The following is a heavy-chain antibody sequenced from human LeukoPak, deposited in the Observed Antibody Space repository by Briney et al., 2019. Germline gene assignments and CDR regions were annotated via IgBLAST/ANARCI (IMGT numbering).Heavy chain of an antibody. Sequence: SQTLSLTCTVSGGSVSSGSNYWSWIRQAAGKGLEWIVRINTGGYTSYNPSLHSRVTISLDTSKNQFSLKLTSMTAADTAVYYCARGGVDYYGSGTYYLMYYFDYWGQGALVTVSS. CDR3: ARGGVDYYGSGTYYLMYYFDY. V-gene: IGHV4-61*02. CDR1: GGSVSSGSNY. J-gene: IGHJ4*02. D-gene: IGHD3-10*01. CDR2: INTGGYT.